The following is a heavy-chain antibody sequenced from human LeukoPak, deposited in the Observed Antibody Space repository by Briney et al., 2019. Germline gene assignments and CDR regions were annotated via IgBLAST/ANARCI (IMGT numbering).Heavy chain of an antibody. CDR3: AKDRTATKYLFHY. CDR1: GFTFSNYG. J-gene: IGHJ4*02. Sequence: GGSLRLSCVASGFTFSNYGMHWARQAPGKGLEWVAVISNDGSGAYYADSVKGRFTISRDNSKTTLYLQMNSLRIEDTAVYYCAKDRTATKYLFHYWGQGTLVTVSS. D-gene: IGHD1-14*01. CDR2: ISNDGSGA. V-gene: IGHV3-30*18.